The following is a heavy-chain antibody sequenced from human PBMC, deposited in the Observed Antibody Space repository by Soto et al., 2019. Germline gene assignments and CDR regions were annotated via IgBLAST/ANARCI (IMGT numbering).Heavy chain of an antibody. CDR1: GYSISSGYY. CDR3: ARDQYSSSGWFDP. Sequence: PSETLSLTCAVSGYSISSGYYWGWIRQPPGKGLEWIGSIYHSGSTYYNPSLKSRVTISVDTSKNQFSLKLSSVTAADTAVYYCARDQYSSSGWFDPWGQGTLVTVSS. J-gene: IGHJ5*02. CDR2: IYHSGST. D-gene: IGHD6-6*01. V-gene: IGHV4-38-2*02.